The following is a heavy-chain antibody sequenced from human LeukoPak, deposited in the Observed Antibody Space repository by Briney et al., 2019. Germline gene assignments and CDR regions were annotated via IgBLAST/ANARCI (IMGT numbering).Heavy chain of an antibody. D-gene: IGHD4-11*01. J-gene: IGHJ4*02. CDR3: ARLRGNYFPDY. V-gene: IGHV4-59*01. CDR2: IYYSGST. Sequence: SETLSLTCTVYGGSISGYYWTWIRQPPGKGLEWIAYIYYSGSTNYNPSLKSRVTISVDTSKNQFSLRLSSVTAADTAVYYCARLRGNYFPDYWGQGTLVTVSS. CDR1: GGSISGYY.